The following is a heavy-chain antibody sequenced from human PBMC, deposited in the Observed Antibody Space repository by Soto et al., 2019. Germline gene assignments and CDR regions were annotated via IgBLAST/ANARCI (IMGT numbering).Heavy chain of an antibody. V-gene: IGHV3-23*01. J-gene: IGHJ6*02. CDR3: AKVQSNYDFWSGYSLPTYYYYGMDV. Sequence: QPGGSLRLSCAASGFTFSSYAMSWVRQAPGKGLEWVSAISGSGGSTYYADSVKGRFTISRDNSKNTLYLQMNSLRAEDTAVYYCAKVQSNYDFWSGYSLPTYYYYGMDVWGQGTTVTVSS. CDR1: GFTFSSYA. CDR2: ISGSGGST. D-gene: IGHD3-3*01.